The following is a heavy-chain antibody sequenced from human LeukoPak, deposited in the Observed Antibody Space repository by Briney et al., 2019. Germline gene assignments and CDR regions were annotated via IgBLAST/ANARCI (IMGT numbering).Heavy chain of an antibody. CDR2: INHSGST. Sequence: SETLSLTCAVYGGSFSGYYWSWIRQPPGKGLEWIGEINHSGSTNYNPSLKSRVTISVDTSKNQFSLKLSSVTAADTAVYYCAARREWELLQSLIGYWGQGTLVTVSS. CDR1: GGSFSGYY. J-gene: IGHJ4*02. D-gene: IGHD1-26*01. CDR3: AARREWELLQSLIGY. V-gene: IGHV4-34*01.